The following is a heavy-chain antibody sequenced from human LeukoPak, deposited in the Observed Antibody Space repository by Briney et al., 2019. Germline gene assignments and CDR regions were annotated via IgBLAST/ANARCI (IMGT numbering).Heavy chain of an antibody. Sequence: GASVKVSCKASGYTFSYFFMHWVRQAPGQGLEWMGWINPNSDGTSYGQKFQGRVTMTTDMSNSTAYMELRGLRSDDTATYYCARGTEESSGWDLTYRGQGTLVTVSS. CDR2: INPNSDGT. CDR1: GYTFSYFF. V-gene: IGHV1-2*02. D-gene: IGHD6-19*01. J-gene: IGHJ4*02. CDR3: ARGTEESSGWDLTY.